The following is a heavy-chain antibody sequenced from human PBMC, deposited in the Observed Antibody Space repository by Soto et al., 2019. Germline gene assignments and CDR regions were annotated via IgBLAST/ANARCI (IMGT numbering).Heavy chain of an antibody. Sequence: QVQLVQSGAEVKKPGSSVKVSCKASGGTFSSYAISWVRQAPGQGLEWMGGLIPIFGTANYAQKFQGRVTITADEYTSTACMELRSLRSEDRAVDYFARAKEDTAIAYYYYGMDGWGQGTTVTFCS. J-gene: IGHJ6*02. CDR1: GGTFSSYA. CDR2: LIPIFGTA. CDR3: ARAKEDTAIAYYYYGMDG. D-gene: IGHD5-18*01. V-gene: IGHV1-69*01.